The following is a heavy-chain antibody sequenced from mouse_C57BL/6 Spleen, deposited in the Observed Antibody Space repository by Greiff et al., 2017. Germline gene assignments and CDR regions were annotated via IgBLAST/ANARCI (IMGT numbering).Heavy chain of an antibody. J-gene: IGHJ4*01. D-gene: IGHD2-3*01. CDR1: GYTFTSYW. CDR2: INPSNGGT. V-gene: IGHV1-53*01. CDR3: ARCEWLLRAMDY. Sequence: QVQLQQSGTELVKPGASVKLSCKASGYTFTSYWMHWVKQRPGQGLEWIGNINPSNGGTNYNEKFKSKATLTVDKSSSTAYMQLSSLTSEDSAVYYCARCEWLLRAMDYWGQGTSVTVSS.